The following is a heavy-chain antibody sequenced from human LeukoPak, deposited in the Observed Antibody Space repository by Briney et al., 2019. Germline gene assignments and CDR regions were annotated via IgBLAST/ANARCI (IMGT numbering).Heavy chain of an antibody. CDR2: IKHDGSEK. CDR1: GFTFSRHW. Sequence: GGSLRLSCAASGFTFSRHWMTWVRQAPGKGLEWVANIKHDGSEKNYVDSVKGRFTISRDNAKNSLYQQMNSLRAEDTAVYYCATPLDYYDRSDSHQGGDWGQGTLVTVSS. D-gene: IGHD3-22*01. CDR3: ATPLDYYDRSDSHQGGD. J-gene: IGHJ4*02. V-gene: IGHV3-7*03.